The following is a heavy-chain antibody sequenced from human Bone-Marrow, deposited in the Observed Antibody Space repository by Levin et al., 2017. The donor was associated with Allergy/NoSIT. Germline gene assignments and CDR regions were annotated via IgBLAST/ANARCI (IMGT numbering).Heavy chain of an antibody. V-gene: IGHV3-23*01. Sequence: LSLTCAASGFTFRSYAMSWVRQAPGKGLEWVSAISGSGLSTYYADSVKGRFTISRDNSKNTLYLQMNSLRAEDTAVYYCAKASYYDSGGYFYYYYYGMDVWGQGTTVTVSS. D-gene: IGHD3-22*01. CDR2: ISGSGLST. J-gene: IGHJ6*02. CDR1: GFTFRSYA. CDR3: AKASYYDSGGYFYYYYYGMDV.